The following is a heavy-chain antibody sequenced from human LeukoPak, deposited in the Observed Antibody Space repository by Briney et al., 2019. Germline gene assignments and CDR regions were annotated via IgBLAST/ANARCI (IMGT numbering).Heavy chain of an antibody. Sequence: GGSLRLSCAASGFTFSSYAMHWVRQAPGKGLEWVAVISYDGSNKYYADSVKGRFTISRDNSKNTLYLQMNSLRAEDTAVYYCARDRRVAAPIGGFDPWGQRTLVTVSS. CDR1: GFTFSSYA. CDR3: ARDRRVAAPIGGFDP. V-gene: IGHV3-30*01. D-gene: IGHD6-13*01. J-gene: IGHJ5*02. CDR2: ISYDGSNK.